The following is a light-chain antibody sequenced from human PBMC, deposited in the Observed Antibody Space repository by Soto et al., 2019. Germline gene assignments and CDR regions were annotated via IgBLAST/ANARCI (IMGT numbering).Light chain of an antibody. CDR3: QQYNNWPWT. V-gene: IGKV3-15*01. Sequence: EIVMTQSPATLSVSPGERATLSCRASQSVSSNLAWYQQKPGQAPRLLIYGASTRATGIPARFSGSGSGTEFTLTISGLQSEALAVYYCQQYNNWPWTFGQGTKVEIK. CDR1: QSVSSN. J-gene: IGKJ1*01. CDR2: GAS.